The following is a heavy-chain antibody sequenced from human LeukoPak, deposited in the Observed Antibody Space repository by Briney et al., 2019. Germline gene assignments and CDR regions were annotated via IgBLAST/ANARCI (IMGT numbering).Heavy chain of an antibody. CDR1: GFTFSSYA. J-gene: IGHJ6*03. Sequence: GGSLRLSCAASGFTFSSYAMHWVRQAPGKGLEWVAVISYDGSNKYYADSVKGRFTISRDNSKNTLYLQMNSLRAEDTAVYYCARGAYCGGDCYSTTNYYYYMDVWGKGTTVTVPS. CDR2: ISYDGSNK. CDR3: ARGAYCGGDCYSTTNYYYYMDV. D-gene: IGHD2-21*01. V-gene: IGHV3-30-3*01.